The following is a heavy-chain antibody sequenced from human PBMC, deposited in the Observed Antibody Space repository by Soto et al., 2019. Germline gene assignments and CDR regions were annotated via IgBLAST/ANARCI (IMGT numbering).Heavy chain of an antibody. CDR1: GFTFSSYG. CDR2: IWYDGSNK. V-gene: IGHV3-33*01. CDR3: ARGSAVADNWFDP. J-gene: IGHJ5*02. D-gene: IGHD6-19*01. Sequence: PGGSLRLSCAASGFTFSSYGIHWVRQAPGKGLEWVAVIWYDGSNKYYAESVKGRFTISRDNSKNTLYLQMNSLRAEDTAVYYCARGSAVADNWFDPWGQGTLVTVSS.